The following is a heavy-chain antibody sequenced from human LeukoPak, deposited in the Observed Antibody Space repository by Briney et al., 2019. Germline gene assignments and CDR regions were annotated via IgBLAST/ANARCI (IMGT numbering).Heavy chain of an antibody. CDR1: GYTFTSYY. CDR2: INPSGGST. V-gene: IGHV1-46*01. J-gene: IGHJ4*02. CDR3: AREGLVYDILTGYSQHFDY. Sequence: ASVKVSCKASGYTFTSYYMHWVRQAPGQGLEWMGIINPSGGSTSYAQKFQGRVTMTRDTSTSTVYMELSSLRSEDTAVYYCAREGLVYDILTGYSQHFDYWGQGTLVTASS. D-gene: IGHD3-9*01.